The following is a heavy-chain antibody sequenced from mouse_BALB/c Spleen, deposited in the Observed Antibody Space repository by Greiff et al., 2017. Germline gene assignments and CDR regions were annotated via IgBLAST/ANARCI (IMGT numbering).Heavy chain of an antibody. J-gene: IGHJ3*01. D-gene: IGHD3-1*01. CDR1: GFTFSSYG. CDR2: INSNGGST. V-gene: IGHV5-6-3*01. Sequence: EVMLVESGGGLVQPGGSLKLSCAASGFTFSSYGMSWVRQTPDKRLELVATINSNGGSTYYPDSVKGRFTISRDNAKNTLYLQMSSLKSEDTAMYYCARAPPGLTAPWFAYWGQGTLVTVSA. CDR3: ARAPPGLTAPWFAY.